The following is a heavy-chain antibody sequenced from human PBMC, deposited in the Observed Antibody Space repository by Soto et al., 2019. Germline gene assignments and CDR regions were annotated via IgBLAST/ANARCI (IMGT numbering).Heavy chain of an antibody. CDR2: IYYSGST. Sequence: QVQLQESGPGLVKPSETLSLTCTVSGGSISSYYWSWIRQPPGKGLEWIGYIYYSGSTNYNPSLKSRVTISVDTSKNQFSLKLSSVTAADTAVYYCARVYADYFAYWGQGTLVTVSS. D-gene: IGHD2-8*01. CDR1: GGSISSYY. CDR3: ARVYADYFAY. V-gene: IGHV4-59*01. J-gene: IGHJ4*02.